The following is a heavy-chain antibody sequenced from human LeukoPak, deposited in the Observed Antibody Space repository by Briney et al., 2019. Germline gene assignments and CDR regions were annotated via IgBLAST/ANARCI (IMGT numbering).Heavy chain of an antibody. J-gene: IGHJ5*02. CDR1: GGTFSSYA. CDR3: ARDPYSSSSRWFDP. D-gene: IGHD6-6*01. Sequence: GSSVKVSCKASGGTFSSYAISWVRQAPGQGLEWMGGIIPIFGTANYAQKFQGRVTITADKSTSTAYMELSSLRSEDTAVYYCARDPYSSSSRWFDPWGQGTLVTVSS. CDR2: IIPIFGTA. V-gene: IGHV1-69*06.